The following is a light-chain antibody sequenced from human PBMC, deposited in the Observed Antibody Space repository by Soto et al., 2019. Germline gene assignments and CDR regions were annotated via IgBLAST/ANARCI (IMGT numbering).Light chain of an antibody. Sequence: QSVLTQPAPVSGSPGQSITISCTGSGRDIGAYNYVSWYQQHPGKAPKLIIYEVENRPSGVSNRFSASKSAFTASLTISGLQAEDEADYYCSSYTTSYFYVFGPGTKVTVL. V-gene: IGLV2-14*01. CDR3: SSYTTSYFYV. J-gene: IGLJ1*01. CDR1: GRDIGAYNY. CDR2: EVE.